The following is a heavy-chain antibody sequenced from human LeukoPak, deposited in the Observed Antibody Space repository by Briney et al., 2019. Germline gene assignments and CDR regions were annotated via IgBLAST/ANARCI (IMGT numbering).Heavy chain of an antibody. CDR1: GFTFSSYA. Sequence: GGSLRLSCAASGFTFSSYAMSWVRQAPGKGLEWVSAISGSGGSTYYADSVKGRFTISRDNSKNTLYLQMNSLRAEDTAVYYCARGDAYQLLLDYWGQGTLVTVSS. CDR2: ISGSGGST. V-gene: IGHV3-23*01. CDR3: ARGDAYQLLLDY. D-gene: IGHD2-2*01. J-gene: IGHJ4*02.